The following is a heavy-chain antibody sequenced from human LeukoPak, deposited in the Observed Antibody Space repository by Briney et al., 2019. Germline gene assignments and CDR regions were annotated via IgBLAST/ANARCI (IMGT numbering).Heavy chain of an antibody. CDR1: GVSISSGGYY. V-gene: IGHV4-31*03. CDR2: IYYSGIT. D-gene: IGHD3-22*01. CDR3: ARAHTYYYDSSGYYLDY. J-gene: IGHJ4*02. Sequence: SETLSLTCTVSGVSISSGGYYWSWIRQHPGKGLEWIGYIYYSGITYYDPSLKSRVTISVDTSKNQFSLKLSSVTAADTAVYYCARAHTYYYDSSGYYLDYWGQGTLVTVSS.